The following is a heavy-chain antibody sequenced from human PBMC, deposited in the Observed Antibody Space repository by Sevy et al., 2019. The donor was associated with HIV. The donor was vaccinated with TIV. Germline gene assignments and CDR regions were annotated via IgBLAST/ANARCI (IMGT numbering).Heavy chain of an antibody. CDR3: AREGCTKPHDY. V-gene: IGHV3-23*01. Sequence: GGSLRLSCAASGFTFSKYSMSWVRQPPGKGLEWVSTLSFGGGEINYADSVKGRLPISRDNSKGSVYLQMNNLRPEDTAVYYCAREGCTKPHDYWGQGTLVTVSS. CDR1: GFTFSKYS. CDR2: LSFGGGEI. D-gene: IGHD2-8*01. J-gene: IGHJ4*02.